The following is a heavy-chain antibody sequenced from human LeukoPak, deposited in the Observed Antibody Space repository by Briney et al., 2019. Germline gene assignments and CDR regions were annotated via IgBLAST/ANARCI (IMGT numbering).Heavy chain of an antibody. CDR2: IYYSGST. Sequence: SETLSLTCTVSGYSISSGYYWGWVRQPPGKGLEWIGSIYYSGSTYYNPSLKSRVTISVDTSKNQFSLKLSSVTAADTAVYYCASFLTGSLGWGQGTLVTVSS. CDR1: GYSISSGYY. V-gene: IGHV4-38-2*02. CDR3: ASFLTGSLG. D-gene: IGHD7-27*01. J-gene: IGHJ4*02.